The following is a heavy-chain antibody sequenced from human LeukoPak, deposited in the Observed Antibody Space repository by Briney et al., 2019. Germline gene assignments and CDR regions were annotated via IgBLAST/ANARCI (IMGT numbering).Heavy chain of an antibody. CDR2: ITWNSVII. D-gene: IGHD4-17*01. CDR1: GFTFDDYA. V-gene: IGHV3-9*01. J-gene: IGHJ3*02. CDR3: AKGVYGDYFGTFNI. Sequence: GGSLRLSRAASGFTFDDYAVHWVRQAPGKGLEWVSSITWNSVIIVYAGSVKGRFTISRDNAKNSLYLQMNSLRAEDTALYYCAKGVYGDYFGTFNIWGQGTMVTVSS.